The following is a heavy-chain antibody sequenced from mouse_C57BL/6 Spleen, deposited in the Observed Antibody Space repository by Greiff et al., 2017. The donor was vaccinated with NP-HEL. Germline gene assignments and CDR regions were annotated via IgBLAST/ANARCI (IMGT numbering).Heavy chain of an antibody. V-gene: IGHV1-55*01. J-gene: IGHJ4*01. Sequence: VQLQQPGAELVKPGASVKMSCKASGYTFTSYWITWVKQRPGQGLAWIGDIYPGSGSTNYNEKFKSKATLTVDTSSSTAYMQLSSLTSEDSAVYYCARERDYDYAMDYWGQGTSVTVSS. CDR3: ARERDYDYAMDY. CDR1: GYTFTSYW. D-gene: IGHD2-4*01. CDR2: IYPGSGST.